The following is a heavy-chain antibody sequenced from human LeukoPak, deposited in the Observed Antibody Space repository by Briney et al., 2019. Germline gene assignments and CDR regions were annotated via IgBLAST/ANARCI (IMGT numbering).Heavy chain of an antibody. Sequence: RGPLRLSCAASGFAFSTYWMSWVRQAPGKGLEWVAYIKHDGSDKYHVDSVEGRFTISRDNSKNSLYLQMNSLRADDTAVYYCARARRPDGVVPAARYMDVWGKGTTVTVSS. V-gene: IGHV3-7*01. CDR3: ARARRPDGVVPAARYMDV. D-gene: IGHD2-2*01. CDR2: IKHDGSDK. J-gene: IGHJ6*03. CDR1: GFAFSTYW.